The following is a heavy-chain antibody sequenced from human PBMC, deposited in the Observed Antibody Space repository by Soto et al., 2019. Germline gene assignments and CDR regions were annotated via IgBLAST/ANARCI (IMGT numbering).Heavy chain of an antibody. V-gene: IGHV3-74*01. J-gene: IGHJ4*02. Sequence: EVQLVESGGGLVQPGGSLRLSCAATGFTFSTYWMHWVRQGPGKGLGWVSRISTDGSSTNYSDSVKGRFTNSRDNAKNTLYLRMNSLRAEDTAVYYWARATGSNYPFDYWGQGSLVTVSS. CDR3: ARATGSNYPFDY. CDR2: ISTDGSST. CDR1: GFTFSTYW. D-gene: IGHD4-4*01.